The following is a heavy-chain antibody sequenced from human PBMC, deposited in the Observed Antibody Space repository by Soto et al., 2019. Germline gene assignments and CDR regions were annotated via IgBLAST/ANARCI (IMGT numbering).Heavy chain of an antibody. CDR2: IYYSGNT. CDR1: GGSISSSSYY. CDR3: ASHPLNWSYPDS. J-gene: IGHJ4*02. V-gene: IGHV4-39*01. Sequence: PSETLSLTCTVSGGSISSSSYYWGWIRPSPGKGLEWIGTIYYSGNTYSNPSLKSRLSMSVDTSKNQFSLTMKSVTAADTGVYYCASHPLNWSYPDSWGQGVLVTVSS. D-gene: IGHD1-7*01.